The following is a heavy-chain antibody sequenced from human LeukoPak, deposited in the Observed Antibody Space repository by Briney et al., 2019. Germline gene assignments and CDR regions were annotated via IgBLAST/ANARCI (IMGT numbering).Heavy chain of an antibody. CDR3: ARDAVTTSHYYYYGMDV. Sequence: SQTLSLTCAISGDSVSSNSAAWNWIRQSPSRGLEWLGRTYYRSKWYNDYAVSVKSRITINPDTSKNQFSLQLNSVTPEDTAVYYCARDAVTTSHYYYYGMDVWGQGTTVTVSS. CDR1: GDSVSSNSAA. D-gene: IGHD4-17*01. V-gene: IGHV6-1*01. J-gene: IGHJ6*02. CDR2: TYYRSKWYN.